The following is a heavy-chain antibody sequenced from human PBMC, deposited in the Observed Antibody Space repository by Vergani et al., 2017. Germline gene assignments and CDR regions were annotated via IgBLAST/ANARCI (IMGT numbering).Heavy chain of an antibody. Sequence: QAQLGQSDSEVKKPGDSVTLSCKTSGYNFVNHPITWVRQAPGQGLEWMGWISPYNHKTLYSRKVEGRVTMTSDTSSSTVFLELRRLTSDDTAIYYCARSQMATNDFDLWGRGTLVTVSS. J-gene: IGHJ4*02. D-gene: IGHD5-24*01. CDR1: GYNFVNHP. V-gene: IGHV1-18*04. CDR3: ARSQMATNDFDL. CDR2: ISPYNHKT.